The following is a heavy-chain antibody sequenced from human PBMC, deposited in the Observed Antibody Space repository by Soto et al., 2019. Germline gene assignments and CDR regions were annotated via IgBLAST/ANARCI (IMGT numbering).Heavy chain of an antibody. J-gene: IGHJ6*02. CDR2: ISHDGNTT. V-gene: IGHV3-30-3*01. CDR1: GFTFSSYA. D-gene: IGHD6-19*01. CDR3: AKEVNVYSSGWYGYYYGMDV. Sequence: LRLSCAASGFTFSSYAMHWVRQAPGKGLEWVAFISHDGNTTFYADSVKGRFSISRDNSKNTLYLQMNGLRTEDTAMFYCAKEVNVYSSGWYGYYYGMDVWGQGTTVTVSS.